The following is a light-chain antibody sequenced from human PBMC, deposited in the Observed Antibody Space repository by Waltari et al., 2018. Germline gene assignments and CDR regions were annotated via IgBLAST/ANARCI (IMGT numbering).Light chain of an antibody. J-gene: IGLJ2*01. CDR2: KDS. CDR1: ILAKQY. CDR3: QSTVSSGTYTGL. V-gene: IGLV3-25*03. Sequence: YELTQTPSMSVSPGQTASITCSGDILAKQYGHWYQQKSGPAPILIIYKDSERPTGIPGGLAGSSSGTTVTLTISDVQSEDEADYYCQSTVSSGTYTGLFGGGTKLNVL.